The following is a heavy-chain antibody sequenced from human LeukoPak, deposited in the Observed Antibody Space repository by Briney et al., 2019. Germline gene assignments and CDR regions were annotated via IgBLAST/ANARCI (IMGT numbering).Heavy chain of an antibody. D-gene: IGHD2-15*01. CDR3: ATFLLYCSGGSCPNYGMDV. CDR1: GYTLTELS. V-gene: IGHV1-24*01. Sequence: ASVKVSCKVSGYTLTELSMHWVRQAPGKGLEWMGGFDPEDGETIYAQKFQGRVTMTEDTSTDTAYMELSSLRSEDTAVYYCATFLLYCSGGSCPNYGMDVWGQGTTVTVSS. CDR2: FDPEDGET. J-gene: IGHJ6*02.